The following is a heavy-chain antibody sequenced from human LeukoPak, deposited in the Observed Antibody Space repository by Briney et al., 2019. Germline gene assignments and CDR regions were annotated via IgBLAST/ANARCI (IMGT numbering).Heavy chain of an antibody. CDR1: GYTFTSYG. CDR2: ISAYNGNT. D-gene: IGHD2-8*01. CDR3: ARVGNGVLMVYSPPDY. V-gene: IGHV1-18*01. Sequence: GASVKVSCKASGYTFTSYGISWVRQAPGQGLEWMGWISAYNGNTNYAQKLQGRVTMTTDTSTSTVYMELSSLRSEDTAVYYCARVGNGVLMVYSPPDYWGQGTLVTVSS. J-gene: IGHJ4*02.